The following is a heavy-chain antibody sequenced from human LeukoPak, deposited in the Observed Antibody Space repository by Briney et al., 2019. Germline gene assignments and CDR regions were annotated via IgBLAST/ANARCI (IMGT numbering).Heavy chain of an antibody. CDR2: IYSGGST. J-gene: IGHJ5*02. Sequence: GGSLRRSCAASRFTVCSIYMSRDPQAPGKGLEWGLVIYSGGSTYYADSVKGRFTISRDNSKNTLYLQMNSLRAEDTAVYYCARDIYGDYGRFDPWGQGTLVSVSS. CDR1: RFTVCSIY. CDR3: ARDIYGDYGRFDP. V-gene: IGHV3-53*01. D-gene: IGHD4-17*01.